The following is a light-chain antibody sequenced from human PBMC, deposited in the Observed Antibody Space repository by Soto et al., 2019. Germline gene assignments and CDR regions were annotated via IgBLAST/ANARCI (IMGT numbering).Light chain of an antibody. J-gene: IGLJ1*01. Sequence: QSALTQPASVSGSPGQSITISCTGTSSTVVGYNYVSWYQQHPGKAPKILIYEVTNRPSGVSNRFSGSKSGNTASLTISGLQAEDDADYYCSSFTSRFTFNYVFGTGTKLTVL. CDR2: EVT. CDR3: SSFTSRFTFNYV. V-gene: IGLV2-14*01. CDR1: SSTVVGYNY.